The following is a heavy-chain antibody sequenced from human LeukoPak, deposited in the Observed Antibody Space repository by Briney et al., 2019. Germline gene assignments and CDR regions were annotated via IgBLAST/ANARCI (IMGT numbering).Heavy chain of an antibody. Sequence: ASVKVSCKASGYTFTSYVLNWVRQAPGQGLEWMGWINTNTGNPTYAQGFTGRFVFSLDTSVSTAYLQISGLKTEDTAVYYCASSESSWYRYGLDVWGQGTTVTVSS. J-gene: IGHJ6*02. CDR2: INTNTGNP. CDR3: ASSESSWYRYGLDV. D-gene: IGHD6-13*01. V-gene: IGHV7-4-1*02. CDR1: GYTFTSYV.